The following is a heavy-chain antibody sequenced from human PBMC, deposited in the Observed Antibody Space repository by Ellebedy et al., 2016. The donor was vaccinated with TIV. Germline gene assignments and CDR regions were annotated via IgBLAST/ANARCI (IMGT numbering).Heavy chain of an antibody. CDR1: GGTFSSYA. V-gene: IGHV3-23*01. J-gene: IGHJ2*01. CDR3: AKGLSGDRGGWGWYFDL. D-gene: IGHD7-27*01. Sequence: AASVKVSCKASGGTFSSYAISWVRQAPGKGLEWVSGITTSGVIVYSGDSVKGRFIISRDTSKNTLYLQMNSRRVEKTAVYYCAKGLSGDRGGWGWYFDLWGRGTLVTVSS. CDR2: ITTSGVIV.